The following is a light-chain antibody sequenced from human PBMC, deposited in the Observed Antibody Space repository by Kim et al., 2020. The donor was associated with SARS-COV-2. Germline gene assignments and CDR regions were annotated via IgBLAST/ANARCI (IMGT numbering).Light chain of an antibody. J-gene: IGLJ3*02. V-gene: IGLV3-19*01. CDR1: RLRTYY. CDR3: NSRDSSGDYVV. CDR2: GKN. Sequence: LGQTVRITCQGDRLRTYYSSWYQQKPGQAPVLLIYGKNDRPSGIPDRFSGSSSGSTASLTITGAQADDEADYYCNSRDSSGDYVVFGGGTQLTVL.